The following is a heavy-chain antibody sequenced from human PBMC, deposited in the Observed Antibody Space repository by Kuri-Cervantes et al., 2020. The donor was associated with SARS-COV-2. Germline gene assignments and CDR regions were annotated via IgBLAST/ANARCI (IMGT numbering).Heavy chain of an antibody. CDR3: ARDREWELLHAGAFDI. CDR1: GFTFSSYS. V-gene: IGHV3-48*01. CDR2: ISSSSSTI. J-gene: IGHJ3*02. Sequence: GESLNISCAASGFTFSSYSMNWVRQAPGKGLEWVSYISSSSSTIYYADSVKGRFTISRDNSKNTLYLQMNSLRAEDTAVYYCARDREWELLHAGAFDIWGQGTMVTVSS. D-gene: IGHD1-26*01.